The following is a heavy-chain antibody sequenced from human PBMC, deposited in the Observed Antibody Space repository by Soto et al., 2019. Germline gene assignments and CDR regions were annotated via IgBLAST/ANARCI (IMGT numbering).Heavy chain of an antibody. CDR1: GFTFSSYA. J-gene: IGHJ4*02. CDR2: ISGSGGST. Sequence: EVQLLESGGGLVQPGGSLRLSCAASGFTFSSYAMSWVRQAPGKGLEWVSAISGSGGSTYYADSVKGRFTISRDNSKNTLYLQMNSLRAEDTAVYYCTAGGGDYYGSGWGQGTLVTVSS. V-gene: IGHV3-23*01. CDR3: TAGGGDYYGSG. D-gene: IGHD3-10*01.